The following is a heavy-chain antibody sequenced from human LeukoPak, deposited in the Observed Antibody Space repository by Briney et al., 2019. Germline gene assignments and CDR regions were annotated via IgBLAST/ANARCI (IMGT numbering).Heavy chain of an antibody. Sequence: PSETLSLTCTVSAGSISSSDYYWGWIRQSPGKGLEWIGEINHSGSTNYNPSLKSRVTISVDTSKNQFSLKLSSVTAADTAVYYCARDAGSFDYWGQGTLVTVSS. V-gene: IGHV4-39*07. CDR2: INHSGST. CDR1: AGSISSSDYY. J-gene: IGHJ4*02. CDR3: ARDAGSFDY.